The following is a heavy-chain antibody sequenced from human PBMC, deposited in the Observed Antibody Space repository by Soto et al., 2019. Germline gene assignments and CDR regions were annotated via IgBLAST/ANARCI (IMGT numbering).Heavy chain of an antibody. V-gene: IGHV3-74*01. CDR2: IDGVGAGT. J-gene: IGHJ4*02. CDR3: ARDTVVFDY. Sequence: GGSLRLSCAASEFTFTNYWMHWVRQVPGKGLVWVSRIDGVGAGTSYSDSVRGRFTISRDNAENMLYLQMNSLRAEDTAVYYCARDTVVFDYWGQGTLVTVSS. CDR1: EFTFTNYW. D-gene: IGHD4-17*01.